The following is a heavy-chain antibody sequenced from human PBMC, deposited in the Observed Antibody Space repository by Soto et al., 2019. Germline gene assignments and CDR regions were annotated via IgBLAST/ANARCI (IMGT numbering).Heavy chain of an antibody. CDR1: GFTFSSYD. CDR3: ARAGPYSSSSTWFDP. CDR2: IWYDGSNK. V-gene: IGHV3-33*01. Sequence: GGSLRLSCAASGFTFSSYDMHWVRQAPGKGLEWVAVIWYDGSNKYYADSVKGRFTISRDNSKNTLYLQMNSLRAEDTAVYYCARAGPYSSSSTWFDPWGQGTLVTVSS. D-gene: IGHD6-6*01. J-gene: IGHJ5*02.